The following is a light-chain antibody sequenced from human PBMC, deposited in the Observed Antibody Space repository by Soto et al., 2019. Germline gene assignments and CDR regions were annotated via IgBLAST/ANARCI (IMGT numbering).Light chain of an antibody. J-gene: IGKJ5*01. CDR2: DAS. V-gene: IGKV3-11*01. CDR1: QSVSSN. CDR3: QQRSNWPPIT. Sequence: EIVLTQSPGILSLSPGERATLSCRASQSVSSNLAWYQQKPGQAPRLLIYDASNRATGIPARFSGSGSGTDFTLTISSLEPEDFAVYYCQQRSNWPPITFGQGTRLEIK.